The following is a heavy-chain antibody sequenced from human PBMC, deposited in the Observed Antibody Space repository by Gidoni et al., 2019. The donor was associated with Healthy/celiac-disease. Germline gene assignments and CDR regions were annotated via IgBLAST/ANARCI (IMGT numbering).Heavy chain of an antibody. Sequence: EVQLLESGGGLVQPGWSLRLSCAASALSFCSYSMSWVPQVPGKGLEWVSAISGRGCSTCDADSVKGRFTISRDNSKNTLYLQMNSLRAEDTAVYYCAKDAYSSGWDPLYYFDYWGQGTLVTVSS. D-gene: IGHD6-19*01. J-gene: IGHJ4*02. CDR2: ISGRGCST. CDR3: AKDAYSSGWDPLYYFDY. CDR1: ALSFCSYS. V-gene: IGHV3-23*01.